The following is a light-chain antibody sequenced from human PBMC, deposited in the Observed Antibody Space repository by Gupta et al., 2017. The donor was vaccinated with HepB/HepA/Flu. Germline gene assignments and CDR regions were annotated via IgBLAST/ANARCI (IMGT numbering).Light chain of an antibody. CDR2: KAS. Sequence: DIQMTQSPSTLSASVGDRVTITCRASQSISSWLAWYQQKPGKAPKLLIYKASSLESGVPSRFSGSGSGTEFTLTITSLQADDFATYYCQRYNSYSLTFGQGTKVEIK. V-gene: IGKV1-5*03. CDR1: QSISSW. J-gene: IGKJ1*01. CDR3: QRYNSYSLT.